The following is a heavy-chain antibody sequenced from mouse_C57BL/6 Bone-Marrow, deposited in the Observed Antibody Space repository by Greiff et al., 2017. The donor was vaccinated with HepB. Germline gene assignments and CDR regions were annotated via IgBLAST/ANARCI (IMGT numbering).Heavy chain of an antibody. V-gene: IGHV5-17*01. CDR3: ARGDGYYVWYFDV. Sequence: EVQLKESGGGLVKPGGSLKLSCAASGFTFSDYGMHWVRQAPEKGLEWVAYISSGSSTIYYADTVKGRFTISRDNAKNTLFLQMTSLRSEDTAMYYCARGDGYYVWYFDVWGTGTTVTVSS. D-gene: IGHD2-3*01. CDR1: GFTFSDYG. CDR2: ISSGSSTI. J-gene: IGHJ1*03.